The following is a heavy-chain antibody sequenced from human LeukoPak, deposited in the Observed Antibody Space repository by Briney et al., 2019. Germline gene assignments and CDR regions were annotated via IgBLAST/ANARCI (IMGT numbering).Heavy chain of an antibody. CDR1: GFTFSSYA. CDR2: ISSNGGST. V-gene: IGHV3-64D*09. J-gene: IGHJ4*02. CDR3: VKGYWGSMVGY. Sequence: GGSLSLSCSASGFTFSSYAMHWVRHAPGKGLEYVSSISSNGGSTYYADSVKGRFTISRDNSKNTLYLQMSSLRAEDTAVYYCVKGYWGSMVGYWGQGTLVTVSS. D-gene: IGHD3-16*01.